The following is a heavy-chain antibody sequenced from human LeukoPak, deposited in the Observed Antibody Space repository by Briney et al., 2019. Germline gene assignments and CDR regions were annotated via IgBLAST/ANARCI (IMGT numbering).Heavy chain of an antibody. CDR1: GFTFDDYA. Sequence: LRLSCAASGFTFDDYAMHWVRQAPGKGLEWVSGISWNSGSIGYADSVKGRFTISRDNAKNSLYLQMNSLRAEDTALYYCAKDSESYLGGYFDYWGQGTLVTVSS. J-gene: IGHJ4*02. D-gene: IGHD1-26*01. CDR3: AKDSESYLGGYFDY. CDR2: ISWNSGSI. V-gene: IGHV3-9*01.